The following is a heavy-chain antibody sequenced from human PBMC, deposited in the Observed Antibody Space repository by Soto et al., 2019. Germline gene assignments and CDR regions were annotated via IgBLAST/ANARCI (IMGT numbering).Heavy chain of an antibody. CDR3: AKEGGYSGYEYYYYGMDV. CDR2: ISAYNGNT. Sequence: ASVKVSFKASRYTFTSYGISWVRQAPGQGLEWMGWISAYNGNTNYAQKLQGRVTMTTDTSTSTAYMELRSLRSDDTAVYYCAKEGGYSGYEYYYYGMDVWGQGTTVTVSS. CDR1: RYTFTSYG. J-gene: IGHJ6*02. V-gene: IGHV1-18*04. D-gene: IGHD5-12*01.